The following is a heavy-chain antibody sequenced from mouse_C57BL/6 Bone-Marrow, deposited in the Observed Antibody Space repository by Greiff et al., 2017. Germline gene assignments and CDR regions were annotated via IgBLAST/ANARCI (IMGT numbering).Heavy chain of an antibody. J-gene: IGHJ2*01. D-gene: IGHD4-1*01. CDR1: GYTFTSYW. V-gene: IGHV1-69*01. Sequence: QVQLQQPGAELVMPGASVKLSCKASGYTFTSYWMHWVKPRPGQGLEWIGEIDPSDSYTNYNQKFKGKSTLTVDKSSSTAYMQLSSLTSEDSAVYYCARRGNWNRNYFDYWGQGTTLTVSS. CDR3: ARRGNWNRNYFDY. CDR2: IDPSDSYT.